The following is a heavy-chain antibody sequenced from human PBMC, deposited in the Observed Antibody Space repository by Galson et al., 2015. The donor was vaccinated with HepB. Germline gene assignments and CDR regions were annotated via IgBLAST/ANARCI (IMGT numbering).Heavy chain of an antibody. D-gene: IGHD3-10*01. CDR2: INPSGGST. J-gene: IGHJ5*02. Sequence: SVKVSCKASGYTFTSYYMHWVRQAPGQGLEWMGIINPSGGSTSYAQKLQGRVTMTRDTSTSTVYMELSSLRSEDTAVYYCARDRFTMVRGGTKRRGWFDPWGQGTLVTVSS. V-gene: IGHV1-46*04. CDR1: GYTFTSYY. CDR3: ARDRFTMVRGGTKRRGWFDP.